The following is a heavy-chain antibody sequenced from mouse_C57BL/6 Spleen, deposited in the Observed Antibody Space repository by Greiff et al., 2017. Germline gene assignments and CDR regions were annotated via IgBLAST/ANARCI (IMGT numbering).Heavy chain of an antibody. CDR2: ISSGGSYT. CDR1: GFTFSSYG. CDR3: ARTYDYDEGDYYAMDY. Sequence: DVQLVESGGDLVKPGGSLKLSCAASGFTFSSYGMSWVRQTPDKRLAWVATISSGGSYTYSPDSVKGRFTISRDNAKNTLYLQMSSLKSEDTAMXYCARTYDYDEGDYYAMDYGGQGTSVTVSS. V-gene: IGHV5-6*01. J-gene: IGHJ4*01. D-gene: IGHD2-4*01.